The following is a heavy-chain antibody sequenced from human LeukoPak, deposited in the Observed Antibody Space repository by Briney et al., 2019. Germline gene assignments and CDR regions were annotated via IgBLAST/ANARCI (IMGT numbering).Heavy chain of an antibody. J-gene: IGHJ6*03. CDR3: AKDATNYYYYMDV. CDR2: INSDGSST. Sequence: PGGSLRLSCAASGFSFSNYWMHWVRQAPGKGLVWVSRINSDGSSTTYADSVKGRFTISRDNAKNTLYLQMNSLRAEDTAVYYCAKDATNYYYYMDVWGKGTTVTVSS. V-gene: IGHV3-74*01. CDR1: GFSFSNYW.